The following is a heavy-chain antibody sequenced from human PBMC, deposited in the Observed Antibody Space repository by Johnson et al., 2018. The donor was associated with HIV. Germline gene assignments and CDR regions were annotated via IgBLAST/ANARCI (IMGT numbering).Heavy chain of an antibody. J-gene: IGHJ3*02. CDR2: IRHDGTNE. V-gene: IGHV3-30*02. Sequence: QVQLVESGGGVVQPGDSLRLSCRATGFTFRSYGMHWVRQAPGKGLEWVAFIRHDGTNEYYADSVKGRFTVSRDNSKNSVYLQMNSLRAEDTALYYCARVNGILLHAFDIWGQGTMVTVSS. CDR1: GFTFRSYG. D-gene: IGHD2-15*01. CDR3: ARVNGILLHAFDI.